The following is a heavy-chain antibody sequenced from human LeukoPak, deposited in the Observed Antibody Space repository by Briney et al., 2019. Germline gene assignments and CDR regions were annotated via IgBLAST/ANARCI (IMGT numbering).Heavy chain of an antibody. CDR3: ARDGDFYYFDY. Sequence: SETLSLTCTVSGYSISSGNYRGWIRRPPGKGPEWIGSIYHSGITYYNPSLKSRVSISVDTSKNQFSLRLSSVTAADTAEYYCARDGDFYYFDYWGQGTQVTVSS. CDR1: GYSISSGNY. J-gene: IGHJ4*02. CDR2: IYHSGIT. V-gene: IGHV4-38-2*02.